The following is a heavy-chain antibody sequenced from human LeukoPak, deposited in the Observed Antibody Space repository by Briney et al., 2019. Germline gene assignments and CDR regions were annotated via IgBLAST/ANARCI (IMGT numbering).Heavy chain of an antibody. CDR2: ITGTSSNM. Sequence: GGSLRLSCAASGFTFSSYTMNWVRQAPGKGLEWVSSITGTSSNMYYAELVRGRFTISRDNAKNSLYLQMNSLRAEDTAVYYCARDKRGYYYGMDVWGQGTTVTVSS. V-gene: IGHV3-21*01. CDR1: GFTFSSYT. CDR3: ARDKRGYYYGMDV. J-gene: IGHJ6*02.